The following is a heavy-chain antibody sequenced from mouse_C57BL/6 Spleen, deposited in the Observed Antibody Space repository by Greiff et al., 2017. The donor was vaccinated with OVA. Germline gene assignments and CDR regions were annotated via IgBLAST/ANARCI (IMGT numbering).Heavy chain of an antibody. V-gene: IGHV1-82*01. J-gene: IGHJ2*01. D-gene: IGHD3-2*02. CDR2: IYPGDGGT. CDR1: GYAFSSSW. Sequence: QVQLQQSGPELVKPGASVKLSCKASGYAFSSSWMYWVKQRPGKGLEWIGRIYPGDGGTNYNGQFKGKATLTAAKSSSPAYMQLSSLTSEESAVDVCGRSGDGSVYPDYWGQGTTLTVSS. CDR3: GRSGDGSVYPDY.